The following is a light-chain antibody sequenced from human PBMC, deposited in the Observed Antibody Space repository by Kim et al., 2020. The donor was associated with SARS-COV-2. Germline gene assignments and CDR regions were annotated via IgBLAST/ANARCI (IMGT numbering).Light chain of an antibody. V-gene: IGKV1-5*03. J-gene: IGKJ2*01. CDR1: QSISTW. CDR2: KAS. CDR3: QQYRFYST. Sequence: DIQMTQSPSTLSASVGDSVTITCRASQSISTWLAWYQQKPGKAPKLLIYKASSLERGVPSRFSGSGSGTGFTLTISSLQPDDIATYYCQQYRFYSTFGQGTKLEI.